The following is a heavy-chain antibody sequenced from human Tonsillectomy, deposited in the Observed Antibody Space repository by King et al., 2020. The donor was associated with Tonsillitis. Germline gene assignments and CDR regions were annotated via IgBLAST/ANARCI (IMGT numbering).Heavy chain of an antibody. Sequence: DVQLVQSGGGLVQPGGSLRLSCAASGFTFRSYDMHCVRQTTGKGLEWVSTIGITGDTHYPDSVKGRFTISRENAKNSFYLQVNSLRAEDTAVYYCASGYSGVFDYWGQGTLVTVSS. D-gene: IGHD5-12*01. CDR1: GFTFRSYD. CDR2: IGITGDT. J-gene: IGHJ4*02. CDR3: ASGYSGVFDY. V-gene: IGHV3-13*01.